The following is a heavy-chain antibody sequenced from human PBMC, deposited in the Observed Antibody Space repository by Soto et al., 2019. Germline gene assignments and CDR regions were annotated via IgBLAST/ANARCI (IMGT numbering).Heavy chain of an antibody. CDR1: GGSISSSSYY. Sequence: SETLSLTCTVSGGSISSSSYYWGWIRQPPGKGLAWIGSIYYSGSTYYNPSLKSRVTISVDTSKNQFSLKLSSVTAAEKAVYYCARLIGQITIFGVVIPSVSDPDAFDIWAQVTMVT. CDR3: ARLIGQITIFGVVIPSVSDPDAFDI. V-gene: IGHV4-39*01. CDR2: IYYSGST. J-gene: IGHJ3*02. D-gene: IGHD3-3*01.